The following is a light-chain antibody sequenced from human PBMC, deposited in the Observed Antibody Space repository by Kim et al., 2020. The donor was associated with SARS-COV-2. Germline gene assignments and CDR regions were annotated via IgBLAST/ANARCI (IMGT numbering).Light chain of an antibody. J-gene: IGLJ1*01. CDR2: YYS. Sequence: ELTQPPSASGTPGQRVTISCSGSSSNIGRNYVYWYQHLPGTAPKLLIFYYSLRPSGGPDRFSGSRSGTSASLVISGLRSEHEADYYCAAWDDSLSAYVFGTGTKVTVL. V-gene: IGLV1-47*02. CDR1: SSNIGRNY. CDR3: AAWDDSLSAYV.